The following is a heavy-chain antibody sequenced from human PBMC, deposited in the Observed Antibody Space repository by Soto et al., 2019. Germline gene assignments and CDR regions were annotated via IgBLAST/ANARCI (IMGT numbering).Heavy chain of an antibody. Sequence: SETLSLTCTVSGGSISSYYWSWIRQPPGKGLEWIGYIYYSGSTNYNPSLKSRVTISVDRSKNQFSLKLSSVTAADTAVYYCARFNSGSYYEVFDIWGQGTMVT. J-gene: IGHJ3*02. CDR3: ARFNSGSYYEVFDI. CDR1: GGSISSYY. CDR2: IYYSGST. D-gene: IGHD1-26*01. V-gene: IGHV4-59*12.